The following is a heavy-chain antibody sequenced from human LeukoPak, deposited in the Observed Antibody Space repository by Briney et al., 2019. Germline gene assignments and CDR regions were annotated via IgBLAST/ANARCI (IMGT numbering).Heavy chain of an antibody. D-gene: IGHD3-3*01. V-gene: IGHV3-30*03. J-gene: IGHJ4*02. CDR2: ISYDGSNK. Sequence: GRSLRLSCAASGFTFSSYGMHWVRQAPGKGLEWVAVISYDGSNKYYADSVKGRFTISRDNSKNTLYLQMNSLRAEDTAVYYCASEESGYWGQGTLVTVSS. CDR1: GFTFSSYG. CDR3: ASEESGY.